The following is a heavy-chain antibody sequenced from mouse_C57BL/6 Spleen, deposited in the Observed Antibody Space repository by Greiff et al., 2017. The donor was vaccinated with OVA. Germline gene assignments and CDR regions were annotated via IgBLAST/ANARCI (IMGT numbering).Heavy chain of an antibody. CDR1: GYTFTDYY. CDR2: INPNNGGT. Sequence: EVQLQQSGPELVKPGASVKISCKASGYTFTDYYMNWVKQSHGKSLEWIGDINPNNGGTSYNQKFKGKATLTVDKSSSTAYMELRSLTSEDSAVYYCATYGSSYLDYWGQGTTLTVSS. CDR3: ATYGSSYLDY. J-gene: IGHJ2*01. D-gene: IGHD1-1*01. V-gene: IGHV1-26*01.